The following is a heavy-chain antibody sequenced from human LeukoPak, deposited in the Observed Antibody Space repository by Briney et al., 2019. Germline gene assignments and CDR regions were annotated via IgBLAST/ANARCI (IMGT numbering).Heavy chain of an antibody. V-gene: IGHV4-4*02. CDR3: ARDSPYYGSGLLAYYYYYYMDV. CDR2: IYHSGST. D-gene: IGHD3-10*01. J-gene: IGHJ6*03. CDR1: GGSISSSNW. Sequence: PSETLSLTCAVSGGSISSSNWWSWVRQPPGKGLEWIGEIYHSGSTNYAPSLKSRVTMSVDTSKKQFSLKLSSVTAADTAVYYCARDSPYYGSGLLAYYYYYYMDVWGKGTTVTISS.